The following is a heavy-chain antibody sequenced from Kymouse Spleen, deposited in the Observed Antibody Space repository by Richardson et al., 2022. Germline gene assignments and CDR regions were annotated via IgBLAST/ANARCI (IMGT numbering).Heavy chain of an antibody. Sequence: QLQLQESGPGLVKPSETLSLTCTVSGGSISSSSYYWGWIRQPPGKGLEWIGSIYYSGSTYYNPSLKSRVTISVDTSKNQFSLKLSSVTAADTAVYYCARHIVGATTCWFDPWGQGTLVTVSS. D-gene: IGHD1-26*01. V-gene: IGHV4-39*01. CDR1: GGSISSSSYY. CDR3: ARHIVGATTCWFDP. J-gene: IGHJ5*02. CDR2: IYYSGST.